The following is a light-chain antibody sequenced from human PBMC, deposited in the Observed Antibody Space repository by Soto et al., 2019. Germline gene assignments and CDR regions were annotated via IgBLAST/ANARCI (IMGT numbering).Light chain of an antibody. V-gene: IGLV2-14*03. CDR2: NVY. CDR1: SSDVGAYNF. J-gene: IGLJ1*01. CDR3: SSYTSSSTSV. Sequence: QSVLTQPASVSGSPGQSITISCTGTSSDVGAYNFVSWHQQHPGKAPKLMIYNVYDRPSGISYRFSGSKSGNTASLTISGLQAEDEADYYCSSYTSSSTSVFGTGTKVTVL.